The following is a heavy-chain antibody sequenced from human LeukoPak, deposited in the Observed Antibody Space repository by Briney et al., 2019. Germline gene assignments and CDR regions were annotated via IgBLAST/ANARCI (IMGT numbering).Heavy chain of an antibody. V-gene: IGHV3-7*01. CDR3: ARGGAATGRFEY. J-gene: IGHJ4*02. Sequence: GGSLRLSCAVSGFTFSSYWMSWVRQAPGKGLEWVANIKQDGSEKYYVDSVKGRFTTSRDNAKNSLYLQMNSLRAEDTAVYYCARGGAATGRFEYWGQGTLVTVSS. D-gene: IGHD1-26*01. CDR2: IKQDGSEK. CDR1: GFTFSSYW.